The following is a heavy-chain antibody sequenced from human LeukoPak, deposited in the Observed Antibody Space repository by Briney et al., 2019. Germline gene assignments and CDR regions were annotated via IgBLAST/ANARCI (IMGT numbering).Heavy chain of an antibody. J-gene: IGHJ3*02. V-gene: IGHV3-7*01. CDR2: TNQDESEK. Sequence: GGSLRLSCAASGFTFSSYSMSWVRQAPGKGLEWVANTNQDESEKNFVDSVKGRFTISRDNAKNSLCLQMNSLRAEDTAVYYCARDRGYSTFDIWGQGTMVTVSS. D-gene: IGHD2-15*01. CDR3: ARDRGYSTFDI. CDR1: GFTFSSYS.